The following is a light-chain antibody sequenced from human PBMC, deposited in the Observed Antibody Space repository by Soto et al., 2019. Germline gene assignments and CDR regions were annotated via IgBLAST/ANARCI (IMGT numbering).Light chain of an antibody. CDR2: EVS. Sequence: QSALTQPASVSASPGQSITISCTGTSSDIGSYNYVSWYRHHPGKAPQLMIYEVSHRPSGISHRFSGSKSGNTASLTISGLQAEDEGYYDCISYTGSGSLVVFGGGTKVTVL. CDR1: SSDIGSYNY. CDR3: ISYTGSGSLVV. V-gene: IGLV2-14*01. J-gene: IGLJ2*01.